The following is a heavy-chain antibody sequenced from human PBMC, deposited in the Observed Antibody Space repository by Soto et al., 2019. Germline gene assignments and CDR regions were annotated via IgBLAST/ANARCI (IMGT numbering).Heavy chain of an antibody. Sequence: SVTLCHTFTVAGGSLRDYYWSWIRQPPGKGLEWIEYISNSGSTKYNPSLKSRVTISVDTSKNQFSLKLSSVTAADTAVFYCAKTLWRGFRLDYDYIDVWGKGTTVTVSS. CDR1: GGSLRDYY. J-gene: IGHJ6*03. CDR2: ISNSGST. V-gene: IGHV4-59*08. D-gene: IGHD3-3*01. CDR3: AKTLWRGFRLDYDYIDV.